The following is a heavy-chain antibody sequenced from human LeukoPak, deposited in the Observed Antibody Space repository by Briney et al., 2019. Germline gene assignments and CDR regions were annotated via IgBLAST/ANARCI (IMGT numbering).Heavy chain of an antibody. CDR3: ARDLKTSDIAYYFDY. Sequence: ASVKVSCKASGYTFTGYYMHWVRQAPGQGHEWMGWINPNSGGTNYAQKFQGRVTMTRDTSISTAYMELSRLRSDDTAVYYCARDLKTSDIAYYFDYWGQGTLVTVSS. D-gene: IGHD1-7*01. V-gene: IGHV1-2*02. J-gene: IGHJ4*02. CDR1: GYTFTGYY. CDR2: INPNSGGT.